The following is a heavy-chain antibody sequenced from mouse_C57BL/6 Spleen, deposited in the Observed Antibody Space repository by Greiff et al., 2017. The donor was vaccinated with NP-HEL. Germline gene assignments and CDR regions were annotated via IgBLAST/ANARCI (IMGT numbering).Heavy chain of an antibody. J-gene: IGHJ3*01. CDR2: INPSSGYT. CDR3: AREGDYAFAY. D-gene: IGHD2-4*01. Sequence: QVQLQQSGAELARPGASVKMSCKASGYTFTSYTLHWVKQRPGQGLEWIGYINPSSGYTKYNQKFKDKATLTADKSSSTAYMQLSSLTSEDSAVYYCAREGDYAFAYWGQGTLVTVSA. V-gene: IGHV1-4*01. CDR1: GYTFTSYT.